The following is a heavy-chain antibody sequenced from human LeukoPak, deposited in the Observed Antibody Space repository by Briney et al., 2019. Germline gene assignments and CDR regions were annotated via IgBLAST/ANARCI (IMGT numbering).Heavy chain of an antibody. D-gene: IGHD2-2*01. Sequence: GASVNVSCKASGYTFTSYGISWVRQAPGQGLEWMGWISTYNGNTNYAQNIQGRVAMTTDTATSTAYMELRSLRSDDTAVYYCARTCISSSCDFIYWGQGTLVTVSS. CDR2: ISTYNGNT. V-gene: IGHV1-18*01. CDR1: GYTFTSYG. J-gene: IGHJ4*02. CDR3: ARTCISSSCDFIY.